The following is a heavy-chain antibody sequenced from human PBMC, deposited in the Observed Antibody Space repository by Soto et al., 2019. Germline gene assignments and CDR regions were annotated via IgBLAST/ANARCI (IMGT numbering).Heavy chain of an antibody. CDR1: GFTFVSYA. CDR2: ITYDGSKK. Sequence: HPCGSLRLSCAASGFTFVSYAIHWRRHSPFKGLEWVAVITYDGSKKYYGDSVKGRFTISRDNYKKTLYLQMNSLRAEDTAVYYCARDWGAGSYYNGPNDYWGQGTLVTVSS. D-gene: IGHD3-10*01. CDR3: ARDWGAGSYYNGPNDY. V-gene: IGHV3-30-3*01. J-gene: IGHJ4*02.